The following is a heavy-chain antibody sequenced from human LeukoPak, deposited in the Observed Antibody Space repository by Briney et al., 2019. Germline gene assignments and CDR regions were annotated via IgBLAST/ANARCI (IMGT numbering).Heavy chain of an antibody. J-gene: IGHJ2*01. CDR1: GYSFTNYW. CDR3: ARQRAWGYWYFDL. V-gene: IGHV5-51*01. D-gene: IGHD7-27*01. CDR2: IYVGDSDT. Sequence: GESVKISCKGSGYSFTNYWIGWVRQMSGKGLEWMGIIYVGDSDTRYSPSFQGQVTISADKSISTAYLQWSSLQASDTAMYYCARQRAWGYWYFDLWGRGTLVTVSS.